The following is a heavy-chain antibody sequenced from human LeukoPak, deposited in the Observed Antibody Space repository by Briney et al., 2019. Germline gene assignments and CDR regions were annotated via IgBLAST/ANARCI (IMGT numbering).Heavy chain of an antibody. CDR1: GFTFSSYV. D-gene: IGHD2-2*01. CDR3: AKDTPYCSSTSCYEERWFDP. CDR2: ISGSGGST. Sequence: GGSLRLSCAASGFTFSSYVMSWVRQAPGEGLEWVSGISGSGGSTNYADSVKGRFTISRDNSKNTLYLQMNSLRAEDTAVYYCAKDTPYCSSTSCYEERWFDPWGQGTLVTVSS. V-gene: IGHV3-23*01. J-gene: IGHJ5*02.